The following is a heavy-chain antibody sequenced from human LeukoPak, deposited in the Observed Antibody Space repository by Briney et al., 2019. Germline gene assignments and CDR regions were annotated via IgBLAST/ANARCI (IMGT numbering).Heavy chain of an antibody. CDR1: GYTFTSYY. CDR3: ARGLVTIFGVVTYSFDY. Sequence: PGGSLRLSCAASGYTFTSYYMHWVRQAPGQGLEWMGIINPSGGSTSYAQKFQGRVTMTRDTSTSTVYMELSSLRSEDTAVYYCARGLVTIFGVVTYSFDYWGQGTLVTVSS. D-gene: IGHD3-3*01. CDR2: INPSGGST. J-gene: IGHJ4*02. V-gene: IGHV1-46*01.